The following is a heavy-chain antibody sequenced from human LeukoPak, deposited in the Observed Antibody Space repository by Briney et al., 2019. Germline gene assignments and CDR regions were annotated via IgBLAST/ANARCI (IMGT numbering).Heavy chain of an antibody. D-gene: IGHD6-19*01. Sequence: ASVNVSCKASGGTFSSYAISWVRQAPGQGLEWMGGIIPIFGTANYAQKFQGRVTITADESTSTAYMELSSLRSEDTAVYYCARTWSSGWYGGFDYWGQGTLVTVSS. J-gene: IGHJ4*02. CDR2: IIPIFGTA. V-gene: IGHV1-69*13. CDR3: ARTWSSGWYGGFDY. CDR1: GGTFSSYA.